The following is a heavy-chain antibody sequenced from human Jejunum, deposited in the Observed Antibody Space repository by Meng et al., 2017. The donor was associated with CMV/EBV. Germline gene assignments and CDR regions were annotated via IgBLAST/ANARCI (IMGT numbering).Heavy chain of an antibody. V-gene: IGHV4-59*11. CDR2: VYYSGTT. D-gene: IGHD6-25*01. CDR3: ARVPAELGSTSDYYYFDS. Sequence: ISSHCWTWIRQPPGKGLEWIGYVYYSGTTTYNPSLRSRVAISIDTSKNQFSLKVNSLTAADTAVYYCARVPAELGSTSDYYYFDSWGQGTLVTVSS. CDR1: ISSHC. J-gene: IGHJ4*02.